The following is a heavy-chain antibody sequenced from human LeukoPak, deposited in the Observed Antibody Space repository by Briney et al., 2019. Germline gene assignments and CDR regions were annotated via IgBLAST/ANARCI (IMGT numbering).Heavy chain of an antibody. V-gene: IGHV3-49*04. J-gene: IGHJ4*02. CDR1: GFTFGDYA. CDR3: TRDLGHIVVVTPDY. D-gene: IGHD2-21*02. CDR2: IRSKAYGGTT. Sequence: GGSLRLSCTASGFTFGDYAMSWVRQAPGKGLEWVGFIRSKAYGGTTEYAASVKGRFTISRDDSKSIAYLQMNSLKTEGTAVYYCTRDLGHIVVVTPDYWGQGTLVTVSS.